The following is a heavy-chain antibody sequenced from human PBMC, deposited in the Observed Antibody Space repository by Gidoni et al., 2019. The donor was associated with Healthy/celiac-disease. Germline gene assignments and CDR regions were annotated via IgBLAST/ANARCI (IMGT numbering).Heavy chain of an antibody. V-gene: IGHV1-69*12. Sequence: QVQLVQSGAEVQKPGSSVKVSCKASEGTFSSSAISWVGQAPGQGLEWMGGIIPIVGTANDAQKFQGRVTMTADESTSTAYMELSSLRSEDTAVYYCARDTGSSGWLRDDAFDIWGQGTMVTVSS. D-gene: IGHD6-19*01. CDR2: IIPIVGTA. J-gene: IGHJ3*02. CDR1: EGTFSSSA. CDR3: ARDTGSSGWLRDDAFDI.